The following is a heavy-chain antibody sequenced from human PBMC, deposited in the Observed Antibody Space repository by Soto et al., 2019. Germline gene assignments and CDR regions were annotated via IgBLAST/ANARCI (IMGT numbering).Heavy chain of an antibody. V-gene: IGHV3-7*01. Sequence: ETLSLTCAVYGVSFIGYYWSWIRQPPGKGLEWVANIKQDGSEKYYVDSVKGRFTISRDNAKNSLYLQMNSLRAEDTAVYYCARDQDDSSDAFDIWGQGTMVT. D-gene: IGHD3-3*01. J-gene: IGHJ3*02. CDR1: GVSFIGYY. CDR3: ARDQDDSSDAFDI. CDR2: IKQDGSEK.